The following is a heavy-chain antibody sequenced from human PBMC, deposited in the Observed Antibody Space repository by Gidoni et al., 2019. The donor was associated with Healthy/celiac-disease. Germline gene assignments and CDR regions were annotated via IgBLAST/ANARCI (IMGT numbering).Heavy chain of an antibody. J-gene: IGHJ6*02. CDR3: ARHTNGYYYYGMDV. V-gene: IGHV4-59*01. CDR2: IYYSGST. CDR1: GGSISSYY. D-gene: IGHD1-1*01. Sequence: QVQLQESGPGLVKPSETLSLTCTVSGGSISSYYCSWIRQTPRKGLEWIGYIYYSGSTNYNPSLKSRVTISVETSKNQFSLKLSSVTAADTAVYYCARHTNGYYYYGMDVWGQGTTVTVSS.